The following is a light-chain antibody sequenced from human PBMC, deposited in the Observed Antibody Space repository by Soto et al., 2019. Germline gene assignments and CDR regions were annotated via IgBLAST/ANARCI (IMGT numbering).Light chain of an antibody. CDR1: QSVGSS. Sequence: EIVLTQSPATLSLSPGERATLSCRASQSVGSSLAWYQQKPGQAPRLLIYDASNRATGIPARFSGSGSGTDFTLTIRSLEPEDFAVYYCQQRSIWPPITFGQGTRLEIK. V-gene: IGKV3-11*01. J-gene: IGKJ5*01. CDR2: DAS. CDR3: QQRSIWPPIT.